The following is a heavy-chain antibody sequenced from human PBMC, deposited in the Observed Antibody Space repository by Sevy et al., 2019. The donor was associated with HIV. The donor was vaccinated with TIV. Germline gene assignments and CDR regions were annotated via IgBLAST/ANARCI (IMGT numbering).Heavy chain of an antibody. CDR2: ISSSGSTI. D-gene: IGHD4-17*01. CDR1: GFTFSSYE. Sequence: GGSLRLSCAASGFTFSSYEMNWVRQAPGKGLEWVSYISSSGSTIYYADSVKGRFTISRDNAKNSLYLRLNSLRAEDTAVYYCARGTAHYGDYIDYWGQGTLVTVSS. V-gene: IGHV3-48*03. J-gene: IGHJ4*02. CDR3: ARGTAHYGDYIDY.